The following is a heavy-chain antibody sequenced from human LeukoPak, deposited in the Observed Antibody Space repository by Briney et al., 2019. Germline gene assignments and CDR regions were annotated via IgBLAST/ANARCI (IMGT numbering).Heavy chain of an antibody. Sequence: GGSLRLSCAASGFTFNTYTMNWVRQAPGKGLEWVSYISSSGSSIYYADSVKGRFTISRDNAKNSLYLQMNSLRAEDTAVYYCARDTYSSGQWLDYWGRGTLVTVSS. D-gene: IGHD6-19*01. V-gene: IGHV3-48*01. CDR3: ARDTYSSGQWLDY. CDR2: ISSSGSSI. CDR1: GFTFNTYT. J-gene: IGHJ4*02.